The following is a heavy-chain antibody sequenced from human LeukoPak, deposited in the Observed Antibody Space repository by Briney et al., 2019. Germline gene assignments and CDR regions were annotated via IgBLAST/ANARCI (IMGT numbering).Heavy chain of an antibody. D-gene: IGHD3-10*01. CDR1: GGSFSGYY. J-gene: IGHJ4*02. V-gene: IGHV4-34*01. Sequence: TSETLSLTCAVYGGSFSGYYWSWIRQPPGKGLEWIGEINHSGSTNYNPSLKSRVTTSVDTSKNQFSLKLSSVTAADTAVYYCARGRITMVRGRYFDYWGQGTLVTVSS. CDR2: INHSGST. CDR3: ARGRITMVRGRYFDY.